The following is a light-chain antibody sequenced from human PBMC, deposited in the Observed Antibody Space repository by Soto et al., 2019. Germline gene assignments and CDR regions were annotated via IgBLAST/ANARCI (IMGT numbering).Light chain of an antibody. CDR3: QQYNSYPYT. CDR2: KAS. V-gene: IGKV1-5*03. J-gene: IGKJ2*01. Sequence: DSQRTQSPSTLYAYVGDRVTITCRARQSFNTWLAWYQQKPGKAPNLLIYKASTLESGVPSRFSGSGSGTEFTLTISSLQPDDFANYYCQQYNSYPYTFGKGTKLEIK. CDR1: QSFNTW.